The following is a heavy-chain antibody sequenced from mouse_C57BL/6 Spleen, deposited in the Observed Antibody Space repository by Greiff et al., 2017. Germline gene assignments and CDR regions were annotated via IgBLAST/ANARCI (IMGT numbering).Heavy chain of an antibody. Sequence: VQLKQSGAELVRPGASVKLSCTASGFNIKDDYMHWVKQRPEQGLEWIGWIDPENGDTEYASKFQGKATITADTSSNTAYLQLSSLTSEDTAVYYCTTLYGNYAYWGQGTLVTVSA. J-gene: IGHJ3*01. V-gene: IGHV14-4*01. CDR3: TTLYGNYAY. CDR1: GFNIKDDY. CDR2: IDPENGDT. D-gene: IGHD2-1*01.